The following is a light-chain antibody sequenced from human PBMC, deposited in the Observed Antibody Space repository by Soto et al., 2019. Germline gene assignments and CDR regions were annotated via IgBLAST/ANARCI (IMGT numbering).Light chain of an antibody. V-gene: IGLV2-23*02. CDR2: EVN. J-gene: IGLJ1*01. CDR1: SSNVGSYKL. Sequence: QSVLTQPASVSGSPGQSITISCTGTSSNVGSYKLVSWYQQHPGKAPKPMIFEVNKRPSGASNRFPGSKSGNTASLTISGLKVEDEADYYCCSSGGSPTDVFGTGTKVTVL. CDR3: CSSGGSPTDV.